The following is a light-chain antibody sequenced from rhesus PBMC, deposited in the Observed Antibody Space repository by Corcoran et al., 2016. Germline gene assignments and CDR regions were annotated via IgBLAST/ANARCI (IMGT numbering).Light chain of an antibody. V-gene: IGKV1-22*01. Sequence: DIQMTQSPSSRSASVGDTVTITCRASQRISSWLDWYQQKPGKAPKLLIYKASSLQSGVPSRLSGSGSGTDFTFPLSSLQPDDFATYYCLQYSSSPLTFGQGTKVEIK. CDR1: QRISSW. CDR2: KAS. J-gene: IGKJ1*01. CDR3: LQYSSSPLT.